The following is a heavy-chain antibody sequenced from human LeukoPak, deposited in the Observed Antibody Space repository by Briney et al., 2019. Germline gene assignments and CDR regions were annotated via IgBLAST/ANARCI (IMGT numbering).Heavy chain of an antibody. Sequence: ASVKVSCKASGYTFTSCDINWVRQATGQGLEWVGWMNPNSGNRGHAQKFQGRVTMTTDTSISTAYMELSSLRSEDTAVYYCVRYIAVADRNYNYYGMDVWGQGTTVTVSS. V-gene: IGHV1-8*01. J-gene: IGHJ6*02. D-gene: IGHD6-19*01. CDR1: GYTFTSCD. CDR2: MNPNSGNR. CDR3: VRYIAVADRNYNYYGMDV.